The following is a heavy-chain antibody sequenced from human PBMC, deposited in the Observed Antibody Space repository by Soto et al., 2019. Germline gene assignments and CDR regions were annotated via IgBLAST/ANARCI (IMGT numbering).Heavy chain of an antibody. CDR1: CGSFSGYY. CDR3: ARDGYNPYNYYGMDV. J-gene: IGHJ6*02. Sequence: SETLSLTCAVYCGSFSGYYWSWIRQPPGKGLEWIGEINHSGSTNYNPSLKSRVTISVDTSKNQFSLKLSSVTAADTAVYYCARDGYNPYNYYGMDVWGQGTTVTVSS. D-gene: IGHD5-12*01. CDR2: INHSGST. V-gene: IGHV4-34*01.